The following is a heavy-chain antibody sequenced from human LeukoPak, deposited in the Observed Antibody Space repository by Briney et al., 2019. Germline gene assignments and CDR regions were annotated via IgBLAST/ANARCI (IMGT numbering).Heavy chain of an antibody. CDR2: ISDSGDGT. Sequence: GGSLRLSCAASGFTFRTYAMSWVRQAPGKGLEWVSGISDSGDGTYYAESVKGRFTISRDNSENTLYLQMNRLRADDTAVYYCAKIYFYYDSSGYLHYWGQGTLVTVSS. D-gene: IGHD3-22*01. CDR1: GFTFRTYA. J-gene: IGHJ4*02. CDR3: AKIYFYYDSSGYLHY. V-gene: IGHV3-23*01.